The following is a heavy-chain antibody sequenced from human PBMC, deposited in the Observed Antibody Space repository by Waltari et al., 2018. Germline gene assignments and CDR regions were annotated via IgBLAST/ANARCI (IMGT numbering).Heavy chain of an antibody. D-gene: IGHD2-15*01. V-gene: IGHV3-23*01. CDR1: GFTFGNYV. Sequence: EVQLSESGGGLVQPGGSLRLSCAASGFTFGNYVMSWVRQAPGKGLEWVSSLSHDGDTTYYADSVKGRFSTFRDNSRNTLYLQMNSLRAEDTAVYYCAPLGYCSDGTCYSTDYWGQGTLVTVSS. J-gene: IGHJ4*02. CDR3: APLGYCSDGTCYSTDY. CDR2: LSHDGDTT.